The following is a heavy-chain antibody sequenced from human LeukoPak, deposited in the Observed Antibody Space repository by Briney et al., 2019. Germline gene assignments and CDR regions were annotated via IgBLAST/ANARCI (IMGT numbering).Heavy chain of an antibody. CDR2: INPNSGGT. D-gene: IGHD2-2*01. CDR3: ATVLSSTSCLGDY. V-gene: IGHV1-2*02. Sequence: EASVKVPCKASGYTFTGYYMHWVRQAPGQGLEWMGWINPNSGGTNYAQKFQGRVTMTRDTSISTAYMELSSLRSEDTAVYYCATVLSSTSCLGDYWGQGTLVTVSS. J-gene: IGHJ4*02. CDR1: GYTFTGYY.